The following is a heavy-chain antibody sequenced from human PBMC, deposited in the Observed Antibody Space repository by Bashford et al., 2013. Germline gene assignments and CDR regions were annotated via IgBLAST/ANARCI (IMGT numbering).Heavy chain of an antibody. CDR1: GFPFSSHW. V-gene: IGHV3-7*01. CDR3: SPPYLSIYDGNWFDS. Sequence: GGSLRLSCAVSGFPFSSHWMSWVRQAPGKGLEWVANINQDASVKQYVGSAKGRFTISRDNAENSLSLHMDSLRVEDTAVYYCSPPYLSIYDGNWFDSWAEEPGSPSPQ. J-gene: IGHJ5*01. D-gene: IGHD3-16*01. CDR2: INQDASVK.